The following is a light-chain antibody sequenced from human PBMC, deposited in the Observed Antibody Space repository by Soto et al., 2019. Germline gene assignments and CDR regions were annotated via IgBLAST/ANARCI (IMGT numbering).Light chain of an antibody. CDR3: HQYGSSPYT. Sequence: EIVLTQSPATLSLSPGERATLSCGASRSVSSSYLAWYQQKPGLAPRLLIYDASSRATGIPDRFSGSGSGTDFTLTISRLEPEDFAVYYCHQYGSSPYTFGQGTKLEIK. CDR1: RSVSSSY. CDR2: DAS. V-gene: IGKV3D-20*01. J-gene: IGKJ2*01.